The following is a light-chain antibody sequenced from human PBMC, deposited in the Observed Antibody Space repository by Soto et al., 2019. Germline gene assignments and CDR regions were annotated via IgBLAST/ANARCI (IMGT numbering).Light chain of an antibody. Sequence: EIVMTQSPATLSVSPGERVTLSCRASQSAISNLAWYQQKPGQTPRLLIYDTYTRASDIPARFSGGGSGTEFTLTISSLQPDDFATYYCKHYHSYPLSFGGGTKVDIK. V-gene: IGKV3-15*01. CDR3: KHYHSYPLS. CDR1: QSAISN. CDR2: DTY. J-gene: IGKJ4*02.